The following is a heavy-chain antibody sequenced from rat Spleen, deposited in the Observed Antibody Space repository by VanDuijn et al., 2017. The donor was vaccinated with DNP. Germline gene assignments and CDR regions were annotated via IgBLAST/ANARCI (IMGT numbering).Heavy chain of an antibody. CDR1: GFTFSNSD. Sequence: EVQLVESGGGLVQPGRSMKLSCAASGFTFSNSDMAWVRQAPTKGLEWVASISTSGGSTYYRDSVKGRFTISRDNAKSTLYLQMDSLRSEDTATYYCATEGTTGDYWGQGVMVTVSS. D-gene: IGHD1-11*01. CDR2: ISTSGGST. CDR3: ATEGTTGDY. V-gene: IGHV5-25*01. J-gene: IGHJ2*01.